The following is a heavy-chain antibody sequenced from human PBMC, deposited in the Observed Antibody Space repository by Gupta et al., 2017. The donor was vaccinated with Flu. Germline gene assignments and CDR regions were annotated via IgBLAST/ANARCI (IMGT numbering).Heavy chain of an antibody. V-gene: IGHV3-53*01. CDR2: ISSGATK. CDR3: AKDENREPASLF. Sequence: WVAKVPGKGLQWIQVISSGATKPYAGTVGGRFSVSLYISKNTLHLNMNTVRAEDTAVYYCAKDENREPASLFWGQGTLVTVS. J-gene: IGHJ4*02. D-gene: IGHD1-1*01.